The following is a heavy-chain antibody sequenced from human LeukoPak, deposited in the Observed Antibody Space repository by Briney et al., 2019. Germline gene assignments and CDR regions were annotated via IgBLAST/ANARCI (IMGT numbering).Heavy chain of an antibody. CDR1: GYTFTSYY. CDR3: ARTDCTNAVCYIPYFDY. CDR2: INPSGGST. D-gene: IGHD2-8*01. V-gene: IGHV1-46*01. Sequence: ASVKVSCKASGYTFTSYYMHWVRQAPGQGLEWMGIINPSGGSTSYAQKFQGRVTMTRDTSTSTVYMELSSLRSEDTAVYYCARTDCTNAVCYIPYFDYWGQGTLVTVSS. J-gene: IGHJ4*02.